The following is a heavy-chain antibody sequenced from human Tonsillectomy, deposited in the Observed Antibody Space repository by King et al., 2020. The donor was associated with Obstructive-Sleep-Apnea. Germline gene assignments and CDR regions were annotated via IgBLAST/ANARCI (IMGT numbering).Heavy chain of an antibody. Sequence: VQLQQWGAGLLKPSETLSLTCAVYGGSFSGYYWSWIRQPPGKGLEWIGEINHSGSTNYNPSLKIRVTISVDTSKNQFSLKLSSVTAADTAVYYCASRGRITIFGVVTTRGGQFDYWGQGTLVTVSS. CDR2: INHSGST. V-gene: IGHV4-34*01. CDR1: GGSFSGYY. D-gene: IGHD3-3*01. CDR3: ASRGRITIFGVVTTRGGQFDY. J-gene: IGHJ4*02.